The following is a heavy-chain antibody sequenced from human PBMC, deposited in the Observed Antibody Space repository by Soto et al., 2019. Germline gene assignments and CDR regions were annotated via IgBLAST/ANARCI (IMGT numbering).Heavy chain of an antibody. CDR1: GGTFSSYA. Sequence: SVKVSCKASGGTFSSYAISWVRQAPGQGLEWMGGIIPIFGTANYAQKFQGRVTITADESTSTAYMELSSLRSEDTAVYYCARVSQRTVGYCSGGSCYSMDVWGQGTTVPVSS. CDR3: ARVSQRTVGYCSGGSCYSMDV. V-gene: IGHV1-69*13. J-gene: IGHJ6*02. D-gene: IGHD2-15*01. CDR2: IIPIFGTA.